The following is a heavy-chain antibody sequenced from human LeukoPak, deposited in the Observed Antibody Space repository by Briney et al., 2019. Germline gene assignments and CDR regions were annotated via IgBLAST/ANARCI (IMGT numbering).Heavy chain of an antibody. V-gene: IGHV4-59*08. CDR2: IYYSGST. J-gene: IGHJ3*02. D-gene: IGHD3-10*01. Sequence: SETLSLTCTVSGGSISSYYWSWIRQPPGKGLEWIGYIYYSGSTNYNPSLKSRVTISVDTSKNQFSLKLSSVTAADTAVYYCARHLITMVRGVTDAFDIWGQGTMVTVSS. CDR1: GGSISSYY. CDR3: ARHLITMVRGVTDAFDI.